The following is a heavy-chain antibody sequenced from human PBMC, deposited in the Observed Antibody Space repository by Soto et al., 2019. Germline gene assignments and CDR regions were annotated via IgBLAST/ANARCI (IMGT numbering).Heavy chain of an antibody. D-gene: IGHD2-2*01. CDR2: ISSSSSYI. CDR3: ERPTTAIVVVPAAIGDFDY. Sequence: EVQLVESGGGLVKPGGSLRLSCAASGFTFSSYSMNWVRQAPGKGLEWVSSISSSSSYIYYADSVKGRFTISRDNAKNSLYLQMNSLRAEDTAVYYCERPTTAIVVVPAAIGDFDYWGQGTLVTVSS. V-gene: IGHV3-21*01. CDR1: GFTFSSYS. J-gene: IGHJ4*02.